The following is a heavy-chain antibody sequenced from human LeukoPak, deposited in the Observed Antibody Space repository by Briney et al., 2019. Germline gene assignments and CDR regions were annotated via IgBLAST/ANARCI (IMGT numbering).Heavy chain of an antibody. CDR2: IYYSGST. D-gene: IGHD1-1*01. CDR1: GGSISSYY. J-gene: IGHJ4*02. CDR3: ARLRPGGYFDY. Sequence: PSETLSLTCTVSGGSISSYYWSWIRQPPGKGLEWIGYIYYSGSTNYNPSLKSRVTISVDTSKNQFSLKLSSVTAADTAVYYCARLRPGGYFDYWGQGTLVTASS. V-gene: IGHV4-59*08.